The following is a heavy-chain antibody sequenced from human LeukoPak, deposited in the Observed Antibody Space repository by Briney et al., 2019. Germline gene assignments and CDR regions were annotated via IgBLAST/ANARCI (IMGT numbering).Heavy chain of an antibody. V-gene: IGHV1-69*06. CDR1: GVTFNDYA. J-gene: IGHJ6*03. D-gene: IGHD1-14*01. CDR2: FIPILGTA. Sequence: GSSVKVSCKASGVTFNDYALNWVRQAPGQGLEWMGVFIPILGTANSTQKFRDRVTITADISTNTAYMELRSLRSDDTAVYYCARVRTTGVYYYYYYMDVWGKGTTVTISS. CDR3: ARVRTTGVYYYYYYMDV.